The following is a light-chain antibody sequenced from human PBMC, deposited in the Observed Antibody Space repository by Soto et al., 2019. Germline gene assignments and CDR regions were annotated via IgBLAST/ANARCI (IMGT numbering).Light chain of an antibody. Sequence: EIQITQSPSSLSASVGDRVSITCRASQSISTYLIWYQQKPGKAPKLLIYATSSLQSGVPSRFSGSGSGTDFTLTISSLQPEDFATYYCQQSYSTPPGTFGQGTKVDIK. CDR3: QQSYSTPPGT. CDR1: QSISTY. CDR2: ATS. V-gene: IGKV1-39*01. J-gene: IGKJ1*01.